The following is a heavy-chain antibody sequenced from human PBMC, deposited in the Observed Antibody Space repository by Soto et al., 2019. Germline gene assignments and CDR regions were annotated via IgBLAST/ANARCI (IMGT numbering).Heavy chain of an antibody. CDR1: GGSISRYY. V-gene: IGHV4-59*08. CDR2: IYYSGST. Sequence: PSETLSLTCTVSGGSISRYYWSWIRQPPGKGLEWIGYIYYSGSTNYNPSLKSRVTISVDTSKNQFSLKLSSVTAADTAVYYCATSLFGGYGMDVWGQGTTVTVSS. J-gene: IGHJ6*02. D-gene: IGHD3-10*01. CDR3: ATSLFGGYGMDV.